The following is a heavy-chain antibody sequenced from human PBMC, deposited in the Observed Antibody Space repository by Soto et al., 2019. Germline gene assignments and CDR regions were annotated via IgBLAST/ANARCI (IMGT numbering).Heavy chain of an antibody. CDR3: ARAPCEVVTASSRVDP. V-gene: IGHV4-4*07. Sequence: SLTISVTCPVACGYRTDYSSGWIRPPAGKGLEWIGRIFSSGSTNYNPSLKGRITMSLDTSKNQFSLKLNSATATDTAVYFCARAPCEVVTASSRVDPWGQGCL. CDR2: IFSSGST. CDR1: CGYRTDYS. D-gene: IGHD2-21*02. J-gene: IGHJ5*02.